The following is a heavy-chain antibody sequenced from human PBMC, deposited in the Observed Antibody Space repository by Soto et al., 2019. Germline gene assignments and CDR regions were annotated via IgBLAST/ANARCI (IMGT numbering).Heavy chain of an antibody. D-gene: IGHD6-13*01. Sequence: EVQLLESGGGLVQPGGSLRLSCAASGFTFSNFAMSWVRQAPGKGLEWVSGISGSGGSTYNADSLKGRFTISRDNSKNTLFLQMNSLRAEDTAVYYCAKDFGGIAAAGVAGDFQHWGQGTLVSVSS. J-gene: IGHJ1*01. V-gene: IGHV3-23*01. CDR1: GFTFSNFA. CDR2: ISGSGGST. CDR3: AKDFGGIAAAGVAGDFQH.